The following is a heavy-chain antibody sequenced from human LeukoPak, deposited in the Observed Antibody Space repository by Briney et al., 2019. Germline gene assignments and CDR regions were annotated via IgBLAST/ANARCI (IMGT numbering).Heavy chain of an antibody. CDR2: INPSGGST. Sequence: GASVKVSCKASGYTSTSYYRHWVRQAPGQGLEWMGIINPSGGSTSYAQKFQGRVTMTRDTSTSTAYMELSSLRSEDTAVYYCARDRKLRFLEWFIAGFDPWGQGTLVTVSS. J-gene: IGHJ5*02. D-gene: IGHD3-3*01. V-gene: IGHV1-46*01. CDR3: ARDRKLRFLEWFIAGFDP. CDR1: GYTSTSYY.